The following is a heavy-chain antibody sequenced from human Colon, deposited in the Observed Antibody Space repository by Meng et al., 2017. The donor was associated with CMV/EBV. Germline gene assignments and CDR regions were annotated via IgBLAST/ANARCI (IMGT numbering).Heavy chain of an antibody. J-gene: IGHJ4*02. CDR2: IKQDGSEK. CDR1: GFTFSSYS. CDR3: ARDLGYCSSTSCYEDY. V-gene: IGHV3-7*01. D-gene: IGHD2-2*01. Sequence: GESLKISCAASGFTFSSYSMNWVRQAPGKGLEWVANIKQDGSEKYYVDSVKGRFTISRDNAKNSLYLQMNSLRAEDTAVYYCARDLGYCSSTSCYEDYWGQGTLVTVSS.